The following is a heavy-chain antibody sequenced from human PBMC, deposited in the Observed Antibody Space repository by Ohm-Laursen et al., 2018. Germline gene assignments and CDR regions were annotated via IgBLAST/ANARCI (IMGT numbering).Heavy chain of an antibody. J-gene: IGHJ1*01. V-gene: IGHV1-2*02. CDR1: GYTFSGYY. CDR3: ATSVKIAATGTIYFRH. Sequence: ASVKVSCKASGYTFSGYYIHWVRQAPGQGLEWMGWINPNSGGTKYAQKFQGRVTMTRDTSISTAYMELSRLTSDDTAVYYCATSVKIAATGTIYFRHWGQGTLVTVSS. CDR2: INPNSGGT. D-gene: IGHD6-13*01.